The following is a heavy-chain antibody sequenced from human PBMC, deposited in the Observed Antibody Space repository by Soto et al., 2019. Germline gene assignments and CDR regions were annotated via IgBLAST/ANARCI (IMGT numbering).Heavy chain of an antibody. V-gene: IGHV3-48*03. CDR2: ISSSGSTI. D-gene: IGHD6-19*01. Sequence: GGSLRLSCAASGFTFSSYEMNWVRQAPGKGLEWVSYISSSGSTIYYADSVKGRFTISRDNAKNSLYLQMNSLRAEDTAVYYCARGQYISGGGYFDYWGQETLVTVSS. CDR1: GFTFSSYE. CDR3: ARGQYISGGGYFDY. J-gene: IGHJ4*02.